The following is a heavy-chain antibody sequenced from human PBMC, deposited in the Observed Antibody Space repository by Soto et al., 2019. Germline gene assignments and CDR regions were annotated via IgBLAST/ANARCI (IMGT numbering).Heavy chain of an antibody. D-gene: IGHD3-9*01. CDR2: IYYSGST. CDR3: ARHKANSLLRCFGWLLGGMDV. Sequence: SETLSLTCTVSGGSISSSSYYWGWIRQPPGKGLEWIGSIYYSGSTYYNPSLKSRVTISVDTSKNQFSLKLSSVTAADTAVYYCARHKANSLLRCFGWLLGGMDVWGQGTTVTVSS. CDR1: GGSISSSSYY. V-gene: IGHV4-39*01. J-gene: IGHJ6*02.